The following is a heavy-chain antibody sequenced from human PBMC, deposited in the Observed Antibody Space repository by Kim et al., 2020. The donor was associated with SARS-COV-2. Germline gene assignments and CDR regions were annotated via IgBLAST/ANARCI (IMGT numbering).Heavy chain of an antibody. D-gene: IGHD3-9*01. CDR1: GYTFTSYA. CDR2: INAGNGNT. V-gene: IGHV1-3*01. J-gene: IGHJ6*02. CDR3: ATDLSPYDILTGRHYYYYGMDV. Sequence: ASVKVSCKASGYTFTSYAMHWVRQAPGQRLEWMGWINAGNGNTKYSQKFQGRVTITRDTSASTAYMELSSLRSEDTAVYYCATDLSPYDILTGRHYYYYGMDVWGQGATGTVSS.